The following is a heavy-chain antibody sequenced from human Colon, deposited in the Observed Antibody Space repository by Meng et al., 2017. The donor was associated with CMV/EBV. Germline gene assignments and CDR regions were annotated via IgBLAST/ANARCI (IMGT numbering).Heavy chain of an antibody. Sequence: QGELVGFGGGVVQSGGSLRLSCAASGFTFRSYGMHWVRQAPGKGLEWVAFIQYDGSNKYYADSVKGRFTISRDNSKNTLSLEMNSLRPEDTAVYYCVKEGSSGHTFEYWGQGTLVTVSS. D-gene: IGHD6-19*01. CDR3: VKEGSSGHTFEY. V-gene: IGHV3-30*02. CDR1: GFTFRSYG. CDR2: IQYDGSNK. J-gene: IGHJ4*02.